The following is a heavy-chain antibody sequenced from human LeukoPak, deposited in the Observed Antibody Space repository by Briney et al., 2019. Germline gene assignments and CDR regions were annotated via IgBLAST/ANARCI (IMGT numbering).Heavy chain of an antibody. Sequence: PGGSLRLSCAASKFTFSSYWMSWVRLAPGKGLEWVANIKPDGNDKNYLDSVRGRFTISRDNAKNSLYLQMDSLRAEDTAVYYCARDANRVGATGASDIWGQGTMVTVSS. CDR2: IKPDGNDK. CDR1: KFTFSSYW. J-gene: IGHJ3*02. D-gene: IGHD1-26*01. CDR3: ARDANRVGATGASDI. V-gene: IGHV3-7*01.